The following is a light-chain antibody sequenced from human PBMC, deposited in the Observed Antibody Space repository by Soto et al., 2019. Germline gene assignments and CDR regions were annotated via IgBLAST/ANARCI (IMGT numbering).Light chain of an antibody. CDR1: QSVSSY. J-gene: IGKJ4*01. CDR3: QQRSNWPPLT. CDR2: DAY. V-gene: IGKV3-11*01. Sequence: EIVLTQSPATLSLSPGERATLSCRASQSVSSYLAWYQQKPGQAPRLLIYDAYNRATGITAKFSGSGSGTDFTLTISSLEPEDFAVYYCQQRSNWPPLTFGGGTKVEIK.